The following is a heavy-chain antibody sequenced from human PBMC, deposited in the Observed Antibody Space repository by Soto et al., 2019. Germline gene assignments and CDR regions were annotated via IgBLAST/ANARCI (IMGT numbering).Heavy chain of an antibody. CDR1: GYTFTSYD. D-gene: IGHD3-10*01. V-gene: IGHV1-8*01. CDR3: ARGARVRVRGVYYYYYKDV. J-gene: IGHJ6*03. CDR2: MNPNSGNT. Sequence: ASVKVSCKASGYTFTSYDINWVRQATGQGLEWMGWMNPNSGNTGYAQKFQGRVTMTRNTSISTAYMELSSLRSEDTAVYYCARGARVRVRGVYYYYYKDVWGKGTTVTVSS.